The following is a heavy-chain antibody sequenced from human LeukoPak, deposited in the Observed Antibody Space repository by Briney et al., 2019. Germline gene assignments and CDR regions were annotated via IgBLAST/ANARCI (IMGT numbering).Heavy chain of an antibody. CDR3: ARGEMATIED. CDR2: IYYSGST. CDR1: GGSISSDGYS. Sequence: SETLSLACAVSGGSISSDGYSWSWIRQPPGKGLEWIGYIYYSGSTNYNPSLKSRVTISVDTSKNQFSLKLSSVTAADTAVYYCARGEMATIEDWGQGTLVTVSS. V-gene: IGHV4-61*08. D-gene: IGHD5-24*01. J-gene: IGHJ4*02.